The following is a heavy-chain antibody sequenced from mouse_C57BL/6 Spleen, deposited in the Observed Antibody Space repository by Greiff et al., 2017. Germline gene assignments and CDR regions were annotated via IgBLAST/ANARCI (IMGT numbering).Heavy chain of an antibody. Sequence: VQLQQSGPELVKPGASVKIPCKASGYTFTDYNMDWVKQSHGKSLEWIGDINPNNGGTIYNQKFKGKATLTVDKSSSTAYMELRSLPSEDTAVYYCARLRGIYYAMDYWGQGTSVTGSS. CDR2: INPNNGGT. V-gene: IGHV1-18*01. CDR1: GYTFTDYN. J-gene: IGHJ4*01. CDR3: ARLRGIYYAMDY.